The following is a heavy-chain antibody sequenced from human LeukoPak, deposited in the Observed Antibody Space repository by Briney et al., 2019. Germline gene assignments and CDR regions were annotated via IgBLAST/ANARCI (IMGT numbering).Heavy chain of an antibody. Sequence: GGSLRLSCAASGFTFSSYGMHWVRQAPGKGLEWVAVIWYDGTNKYYADSVKDRFTISRDNSKNTLYLQMNSLRAEDTAVYYCARGYGGNSGAFDIWGQGTMVTVSS. J-gene: IGHJ3*02. D-gene: IGHD4-23*01. CDR3: ARGYGGNSGAFDI. CDR2: IWYDGTNK. CDR1: GFTFSSYG. V-gene: IGHV3-33*01.